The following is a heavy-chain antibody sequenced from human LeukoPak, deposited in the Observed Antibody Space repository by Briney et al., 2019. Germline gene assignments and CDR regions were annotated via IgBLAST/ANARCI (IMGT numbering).Heavy chain of an antibody. D-gene: IGHD2-15*01. CDR1: GYTFTGYY. CDR3: ALLEDVVVVAATTSHWFDP. V-gene: IGHV1-2*02. CDR2: INPNSGGT. Sequence: ASVKVSCKASGYTFTGYYMRWVRQAPGQGLEWMGWINPNSGGTNYAQKFQGRVTMTRDTSISTAYMELSRLRSDDTAVYYCALLEDVVVVAATTSHWFDPWGQGTLVTVSS. J-gene: IGHJ5*02.